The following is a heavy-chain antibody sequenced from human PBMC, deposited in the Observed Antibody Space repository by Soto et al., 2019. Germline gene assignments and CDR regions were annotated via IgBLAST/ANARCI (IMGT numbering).Heavy chain of an antibody. J-gene: IGHJ3*02. CDR1: GYTFTSYA. CDR2: INAGNGNT. D-gene: IGHD2-2*01. CDR3: ARGSDRRDIVVVPAANDAFDI. V-gene: IGHV1-3*01. Sequence: GASVKVSCKASGYTFTSYAMHWVRQAPGQRLEWMGWINAGNGNTKYSQKFQGRVTITRDTSASTAYMELSSLRSEDTAVYYCARGSDRRDIVVVPAANDAFDIWGQGTMVT.